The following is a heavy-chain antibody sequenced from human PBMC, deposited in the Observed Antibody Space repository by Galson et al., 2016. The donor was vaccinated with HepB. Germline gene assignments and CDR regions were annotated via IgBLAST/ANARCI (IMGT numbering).Heavy chain of an antibody. CDR2: IYETGTT. CDR1: GDSIKGGSYF. J-gene: IGHJ5*02. CDR3: ARDRGDVDL. D-gene: IGHD5-24*01. V-gene: IGHV4-61*01. Sequence: SETLSLTCTVSGDSIKGGSYFWSWIRQPPGKGLEWIGYIYETGTTTYNPSLKSRVTVSVDTSKNQFSLEVTSVTAADSAVYYCARDRGDVDLWGQGTLVTVSS.